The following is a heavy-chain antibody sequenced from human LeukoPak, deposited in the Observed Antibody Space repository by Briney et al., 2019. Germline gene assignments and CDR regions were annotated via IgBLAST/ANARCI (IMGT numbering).Heavy chain of an antibody. CDR3: ARDPGTIFDVLNYHFDN. D-gene: IGHD3-3*01. V-gene: IGHV3-9*01. J-gene: IGHJ4*02. CDR1: GFTFDDYA. Sequence: GGSLRLSCAASGFTFDDYAMHWVRQAPGKGLEWVSGISWNSGSIGYADSVQGRFTVSRDNFKNTLYLQMNSLRTEDTAVYYCARDPGTIFDVLNYHFDNWGQGTLVTVSS. CDR2: ISWNSGSI.